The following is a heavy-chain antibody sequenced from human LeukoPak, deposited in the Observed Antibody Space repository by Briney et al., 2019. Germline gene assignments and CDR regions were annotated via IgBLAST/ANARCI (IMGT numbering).Heavy chain of an antibody. CDR1: GFTFSSYW. V-gene: IGHV3-7*03. CDR2: IKQDGSEK. D-gene: IGHD6-6*01. J-gene: IGHJ4*02. Sequence: GGSLRLSCAASGFTFSSYWMSWVRQAPGKGLEWVANIKQDGSEKYYVDSVKGRFTISRDNAKNSLYLQMNSLRAEDTAVYYCAKSPRSSSSPYFDYWGQGTLVTVSS. CDR3: AKSPRSSSSPYFDY.